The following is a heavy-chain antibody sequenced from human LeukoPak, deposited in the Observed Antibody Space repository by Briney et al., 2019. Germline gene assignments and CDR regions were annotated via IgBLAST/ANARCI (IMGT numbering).Heavy chain of an antibody. D-gene: IGHD1-26*01. CDR2: IIPIFGIA. V-gene: IGHV1-69*04. CDR1: GGTFSSYA. CDR3: AGREGGGPDYYYGMDV. J-gene: IGHJ6*02. Sequence: VASVKVSCKASGGTFSSYAISWVRQAPGQGLEWMGRIIPIFGIANYAQKFQGRVTITADKSTSTAYMELSSLRSEDTAVYYCAGREGGGPDYYYGMDVWGQGTTVTVSS.